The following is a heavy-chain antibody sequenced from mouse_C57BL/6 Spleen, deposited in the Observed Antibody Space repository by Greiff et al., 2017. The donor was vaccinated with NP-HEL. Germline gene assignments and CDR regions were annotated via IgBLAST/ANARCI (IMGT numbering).Heavy chain of an antibody. CDR1: GFNIKDDD. V-gene: IGHV14-4*01. J-gene: IGHJ3*01. Sequence: VQLQQSGAELVRPGDSVKLSCTASGFNIKDDDMHWVKQRPEQGLEWIGWIDPENGDTEYASKFQGKATITADTSYNTTYLQRSSLTSEDNDVDSCTTKRLARTWFAYWGQGTLVTVSA. CDR2: IDPENGDT. D-gene: IGHD3-1*01. CDR3: TTKRLARTWFAY.